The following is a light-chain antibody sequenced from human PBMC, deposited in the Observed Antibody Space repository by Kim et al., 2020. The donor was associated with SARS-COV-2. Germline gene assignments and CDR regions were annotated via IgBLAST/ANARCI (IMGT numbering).Light chain of an antibody. V-gene: IGKV1-33*01. Sequence: DIQMTQSPSSLSASLGDRVTITCQASHDISNYLNWYWQKPGRPPKLLISDASNLETGVPSRFSGSGSGTHFTFTISSLQAEDIGTYFCQQYDDLPLTFGGGTKVDIK. CDR3: QQYDDLPLT. J-gene: IGKJ4*01. CDR2: DAS. CDR1: HDISNY.